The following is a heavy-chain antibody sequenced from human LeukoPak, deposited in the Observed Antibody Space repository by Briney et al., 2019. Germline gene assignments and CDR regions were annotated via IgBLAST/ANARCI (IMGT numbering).Heavy chain of an antibody. V-gene: IGHV4-38-2*02. J-gene: IGHJ4*02. CDR3: ARDQEGIAMVRGGAGFDY. D-gene: IGHD3-10*01. CDR2: IYHSGST. Sequence: SEALSLTCAVSGYSISSGYYWGWIRPPPGKGLEWIGIIYHSGSTYYNPSLKSRVTISVDTSKNQFSLKLSSVTAADTAVYYCARDQEGIAMVRGGAGFDYWGQGTLVTVSS. CDR1: GYSISSGYY.